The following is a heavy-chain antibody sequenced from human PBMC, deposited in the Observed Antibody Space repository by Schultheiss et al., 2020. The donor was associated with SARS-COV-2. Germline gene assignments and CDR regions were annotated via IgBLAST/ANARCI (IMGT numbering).Heavy chain of an antibody. CDR1: GGSISSYY. V-gene: IGHV4-59*12. CDR3: AYGSGRYCSSTSCYMTDY. CDR2: IYYSGST. Sequence: SQTLSLTCTVSGGSISSYYWSWIRQPPGKGLEWIGYIYYSGSTNYNPSLKSRVTISVDTSKNQFSLKLSSVTAADTAVYYCAYGSGRYCSSTSCYMTDYWGQGTLVTVSS. J-gene: IGHJ4*02. D-gene: IGHD2-2*02.